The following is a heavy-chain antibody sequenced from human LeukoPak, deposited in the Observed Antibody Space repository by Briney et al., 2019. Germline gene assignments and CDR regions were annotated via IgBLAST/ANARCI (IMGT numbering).Heavy chain of an antibody. V-gene: IGHV3-33*06. Sequence: GRPLRLSCAASGFTFSSYGMHWVRQAPGKGLEWVALIWYDASNKYYADSVKGRFTISRDNSKNTLYLQMNSLRAEDTAVYYCAKGPGNSRAYFDYWGQGTLVTVSS. CDR3: AKGPGNSRAYFDY. D-gene: IGHD4-4*01. CDR1: GFTFSSYG. J-gene: IGHJ4*02. CDR2: IWYDASNK.